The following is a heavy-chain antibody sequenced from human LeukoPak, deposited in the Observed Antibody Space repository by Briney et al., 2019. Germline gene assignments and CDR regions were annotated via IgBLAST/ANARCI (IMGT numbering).Heavy chain of an antibody. CDR1: GGSFSGYY. Sequence: PSETLSLTCAVYGGSFSGYYWSWIRQPPGKGLEWIGEISHSGSTNYNPSLKSRVTISVDTSKNQFSLKLSSVTAADTAVYYCARGRYDFWSGTLGSWFDPWGQGTLVTVSS. J-gene: IGHJ5*02. V-gene: IGHV4-34*01. D-gene: IGHD3-3*01. CDR2: ISHSGST. CDR3: ARGRYDFWSGTLGSWFDP.